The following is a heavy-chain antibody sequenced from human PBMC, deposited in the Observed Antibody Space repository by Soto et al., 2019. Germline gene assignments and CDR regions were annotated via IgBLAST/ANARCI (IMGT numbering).Heavy chain of an antibody. V-gene: IGHV5-51*01. CDR3: ASQISDNDSGRNFQYCLDS. Sequence: GASLSISRNFSGYSFTSYWIGCVRQMPGKGLELMGIIYPGDSDTRYSPSFQGHVTISAAKPITTVFLPWSSLRTSETAMYYCASQISDNDSGRNFQYCLDSWGQGTLVPVSS. CDR2: IYPGDSDT. CDR1: GYSFTSYW. J-gene: IGHJ4*02. D-gene: IGHD2-15*01.